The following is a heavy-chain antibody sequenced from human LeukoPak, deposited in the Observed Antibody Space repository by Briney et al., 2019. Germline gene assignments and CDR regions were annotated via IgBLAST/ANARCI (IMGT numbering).Heavy chain of an antibody. D-gene: IGHD6-13*01. CDR2: INWNGGST. Sequence: PGGSLRLSCAASGFTFDDYGMSWVRQAPGKGLEWVSGINWNGGSTGYADSVKGRFTISRDNAKNSLYLQMNSLRAEDTALYYCARRIPSSSYRTAIDYWGQGTLVTVSS. J-gene: IGHJ4*02. CDR3: ARRIPSSSYRTAIDY. V-gene: IGHV3-20*04. CDR1: GFTFDDYG.